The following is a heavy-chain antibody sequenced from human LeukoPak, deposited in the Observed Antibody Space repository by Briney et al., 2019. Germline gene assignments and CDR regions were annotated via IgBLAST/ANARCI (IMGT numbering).Heavy chain of an antibody. J-gene: IGHJ4*02. CDR3: AKDPLLVGALWETFFPDY. Sequence: HPGGSLRLSCATSGFTFSSYSMNWVRQAPGKGLEWVSYISSSSSTIYYADPVKGRFTISRDNAKNSLYLQMNSLRDEDTAVYYCAKDPLLVGALWETFFPDYWGQGTLVTVSS. D-gene: IGHD1-26*01. CDR1: GFTFSSYS. CDR2: ISSSSSTI. V-gene: IGHV3-48*02.